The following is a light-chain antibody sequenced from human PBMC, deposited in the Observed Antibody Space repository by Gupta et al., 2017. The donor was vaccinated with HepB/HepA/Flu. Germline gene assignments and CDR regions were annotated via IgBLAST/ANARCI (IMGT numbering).Light chain of an antibody. Sequence: DIQMTQSPSTLSASVGDTVTITCRASQSIDTWLAWYQQKAGKAPNLLIYKASTLESGVPSTFSGSGSGTEFTLTISSLQPHDFATYYCQQYSDYPLTFGQGTKLEIK. CDR3: QQYSDYPLT. V-gene: IGKV1-5*03. CDR1: QSIDTW. J-gene: IGKJ2*01. CDR2: KAS.